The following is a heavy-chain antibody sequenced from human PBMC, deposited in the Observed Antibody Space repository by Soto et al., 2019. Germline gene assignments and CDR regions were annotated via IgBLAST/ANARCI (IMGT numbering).Heavy chain of an antibody. J-gene: IGHJ3*01. D-gene: IGHD2-2*01. CDR2: IYYSGST. Sequence: PSETLSLTCTVSGGSIRSYWWSWIRQPPGKGLEWIGNIYYSGSTNYNPSLKSRVTISVDTSKNQFSLKLSSVTAADTAVYYCARVFCTTTTCYDDLYETGPRHAFDVWGQGTMVTVSS. V-gene: IGHV4-59*01. CDR1: GGSIRSYW. CDR3: ARVFCTTTTCYDDLYETGPRHAFDV.